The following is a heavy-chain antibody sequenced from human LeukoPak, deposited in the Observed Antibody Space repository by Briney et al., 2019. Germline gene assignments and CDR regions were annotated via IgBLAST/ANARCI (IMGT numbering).Heavy chain of an antibody. V-gene: IGHV3-30-3*01. CDR1: GFTFSSYA. Sequence: PGRSLRLSCAASGFTFSSYAMHWVRQAPGKGLEWVTLFSYDGNSKYYADSVKGRFTISRDNSKNTLYLQMNSLRADDSAIYYCERGKGQDSGYDYFLDYWGQGTLVTVSS. J-gene: IGHJ4*02. CDR2: FSYDGNSK. CDR3: ERGKGQDSGYDYFLDY. D-gene: IGHD5-12*01.